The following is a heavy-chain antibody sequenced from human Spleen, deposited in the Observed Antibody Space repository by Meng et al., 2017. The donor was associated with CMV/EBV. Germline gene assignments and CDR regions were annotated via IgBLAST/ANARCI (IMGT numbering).Heavy chain of an antibody. CDR2: INPISGGT. CDR1: GYTFTGYY. J-gene: IGHJ6*02. Sequence: ASVKVSCKASGYTFTGYYIQWVRQAPGQGLEWMGWINPISGGTNYAQKFQDRVTMTRDTSISTAYMELSSLRSDDTAVYYCARSAASDLPYYGLDVWGQGTTVTVSS. V-gene: IGHV1-2*02. D-gene: IGHD3-3*01. CDR3: ARSAASDLPYYGLDV.